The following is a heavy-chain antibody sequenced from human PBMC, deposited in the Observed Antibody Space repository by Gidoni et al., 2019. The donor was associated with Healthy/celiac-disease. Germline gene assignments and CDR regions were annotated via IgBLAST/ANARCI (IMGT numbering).Heavy chain of an antibody. CDR1: GYTFTGSY. CDR2: INPNSGGT. CDR3: ARGLRGSIAVAGTWNYFDY. Sequence: QVQLVQSGAEVKKPGASVKVSCKASGYTFTGSYMPWVRQAPGQGLEWMGWINPNSGGTNYAQKFQGWVTMTRDTSISTAYMELSRLRSDDTAVYYCARGLRGSIAVAGTWNYFDYWGQGTLVTVSS. V-gene: IGHV1-2*04. D-gene: IGHD6-19*01. J-gene: IGHJ4*02.